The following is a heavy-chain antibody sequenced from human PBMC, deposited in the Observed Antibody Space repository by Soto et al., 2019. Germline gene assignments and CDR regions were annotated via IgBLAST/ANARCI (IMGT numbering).Heavy chain of an antibody. CDR2: IIPILGIA. Sequence: GASVKVSCKASGGTFSSYTISWVRQAPGQGLEWMGRIIPILGIANYAQKFQGRVTITADKSTSTAYMELSSLRSEDTAVYYCARSSGGSDNWFDPWGQGTLVTVSS. D-gene: IGHD2-15*01. J-gene: IGHJ5*02. CDR1: GGTFSSYT. V-gene: IGHV1-69*02. CDR3: ARSSGGSDNWFDP.